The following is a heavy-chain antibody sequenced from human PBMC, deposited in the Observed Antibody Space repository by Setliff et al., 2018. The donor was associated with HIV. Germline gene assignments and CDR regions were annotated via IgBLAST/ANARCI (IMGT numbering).Heavy chain of an antibody. CDR3: ARAGRGGRWLHLSYWYFDL. J-gene: IGHJ2*01. CDR2: IYYSGSV. CDR1: GGAISGSGYY. Sequence: SETLSLTCSVSGGAISGSGYYWSWIRQPPGKALEWIGYIYYSGSVYYNPSLKSRLTISVDTSKNQFSVKLNSVTAADTAVYYCARAGRGGRWLHLSYWYFDLWGRGTLVTVSS. V-gene: IGHV4-31*03. D-gene: IGHD5-12*01.